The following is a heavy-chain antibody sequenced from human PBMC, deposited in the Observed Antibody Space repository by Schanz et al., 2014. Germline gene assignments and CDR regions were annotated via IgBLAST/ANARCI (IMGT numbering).Heavy chain of an antibody. V-gene: IGHV3-66*03. Sequence: EVQLVESGGGLIQPGGSLRLSCAASGFTVSSNYMSWVRQAPGKGLEWVAVIYSGGSTFYTDSVKGRFTISRDNAKNTPSLQKNRLRDEDTALYYCARGTSRGAYYYAMDVWGQGTAVTVSS. CDR3: ARGTSRGAYYYAMDV. J-gene: IGHJ6*02. CDR2: IYSGGST. CDR1: GFTVSSNY. D-gene: IGHD2-2*01.